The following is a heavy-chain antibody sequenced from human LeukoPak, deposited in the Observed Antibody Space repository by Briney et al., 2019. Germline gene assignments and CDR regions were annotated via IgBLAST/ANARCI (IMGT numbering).Heavy chain of an antibody. CDR3: AREVMDWSGYWYFDL. Sequence: SQTLSLTCAISGDSVSSNRAAWNWIRQSPSRGLEWLGRTYYRSKWYNDYTPSVKSRISVNPDTSKNLFSVQLNSVTPEDTAVYYCAREVMDWSGYWYFDLWGRGTLVTVSS. CDR1: GDSVSSNRAA. J-gene: IGHJ2*01. CDR2: TYYRSKWYN. V-gene: IGHV6-1*01. D-gene: IGHD3/OR15-3a*01.